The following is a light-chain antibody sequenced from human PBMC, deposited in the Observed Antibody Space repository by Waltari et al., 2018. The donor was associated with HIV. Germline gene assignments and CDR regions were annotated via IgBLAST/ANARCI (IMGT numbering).Light chain of an antibody. J-gene: IGLJ3*02. CDR2: RNN. CDR3: DAWDNSLSGRV. CDR1: RSNIGNND. Sequence: QSVLTQPPSASGTPGQRVTISCSGSRSNIGNNDVYWFQHLHETSPRLVIYRNNQRTSGVPDRFTSSKSGNSSSLSISGRRSEDEADYYCDAWDNSLSGRVFGGGTKLTVL. V-gene: IGLV1-47*01.